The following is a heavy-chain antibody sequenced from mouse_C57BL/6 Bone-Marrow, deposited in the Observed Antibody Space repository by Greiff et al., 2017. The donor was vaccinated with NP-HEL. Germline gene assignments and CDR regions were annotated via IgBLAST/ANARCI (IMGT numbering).Heavy chain of an antibody. D-gene: IGHD2-4*01. CDR1: GFTFSDYY. V-gene: IGHV5-16*01. CDR3: ARGSHYYDYDSYYFDY. Sequence: EVKVVESEGGLVQPGSSMKLSCTASGFTFSDYYMAWIRQVPEKGLEWVANINYDGSSTYYLDSLKSRFIISRDNAKNLLYLQMSSLKSEDTATYYCARGSHYYDYDSYYFDYWGQGTTLTVSS. CDR2: INYDGSST. J-gene: IGHJ2*01.